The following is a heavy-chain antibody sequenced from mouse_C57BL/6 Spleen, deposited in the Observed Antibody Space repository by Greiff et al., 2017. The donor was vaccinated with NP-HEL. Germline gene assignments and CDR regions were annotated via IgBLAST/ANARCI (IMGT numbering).Heavy chain of an antibody. J-gene: IGHJ3*01. D-gene: IGHD2-4*01. CDR1: GYSITSGYY. V-gene: IGHV3-6*01. CDR2: ISYDGSN. Sequence: EVQLQQSGPGLVKPSQSLSLTCSVTGYSITSGYYWNWIRQFPGNKLEWMGYISYDGSNNYNPSLKNRISITRDTSKNQFCLKLNSVTTEDTATYYCAREDYDYDGRGSWFAYWGQGTLVTVSA. CDR3: AREDYDYDGRGSWFAY.